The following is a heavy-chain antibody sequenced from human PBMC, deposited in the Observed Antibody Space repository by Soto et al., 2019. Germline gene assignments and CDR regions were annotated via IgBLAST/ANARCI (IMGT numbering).Heavy chain of an antibody. CDR1: GFMFSTYG. Sequence: QVQLLQSGGGVVQPGRSLRLSCVASGFMFSTYGMHWVRQAPGKGLEWVALISYDGSVKYHADFVKGRFTISRDNSKNTLSLQMDTLGPADTAVYFCASDSGPYNYWGQGSLVTVSS. J-gene: IGHJ4*02. CDR2: ISYDGSVK. D-gene: IGHD2-15*01. CDR3: ASDSGPYNY. V-gene: IGHV3-30*03.